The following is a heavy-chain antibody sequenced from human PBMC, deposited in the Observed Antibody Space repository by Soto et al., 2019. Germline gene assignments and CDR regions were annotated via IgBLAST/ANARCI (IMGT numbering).Heavy chain of an antibody. CDR1: GFTFSDYY. V-gene: IGHV3-11*01. Sequence: PGDSLRLSCAASGFTFSDYYMSWIRQAPGKGLEWVSYISSSDTIISYADSVKGRFTISRDNAKNSLYLQMNSLRAEDTAVYYCARDLGYYDSSGYFDYWGQGTLVNVSS. D-gene: IGHD3-22*01. CDR2: ISSSDTII. CDR3: ARDLGYYDSSGYFDY. J-gene: IGHJ4*02.